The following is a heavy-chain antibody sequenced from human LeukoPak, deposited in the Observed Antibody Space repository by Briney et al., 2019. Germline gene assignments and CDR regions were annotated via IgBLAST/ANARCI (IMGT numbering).Heavy chain of an antibody. CDR1: GGSVSSGDYY. D-gene: IGHD6-19*01. J-gene: IGHJ4*02. V-gene: IGHV4-31*03. CDR3: ARRRGNTSGFQGYYFDY. Sequence: TSETPSLTCTVSGGSVSSGDYYWSWIRQLPGKGLEWIGYIYYSGNTYYNPSLKSRLTISVDTSKNQFSLKLSSVTAADTAVYYCARRRGNTSGFQGYYFDYWGQGTLVTVSS. CDR2: IYYSGNT.